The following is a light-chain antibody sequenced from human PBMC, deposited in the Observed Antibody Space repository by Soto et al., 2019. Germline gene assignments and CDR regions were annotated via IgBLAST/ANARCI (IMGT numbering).Light chain of an antibody. CDR1: QSVSSY. V-gene: IGKV3-11*01. CDR3: QQRSKWPVT. Sequence: EIVLTQSPATLSLSPGERATLSCRASQSVSSYLGWYQQKPGQAPRLLIYDSSNRATGIPARFSGSEYGTDFTLTISSLEPEDSAVYSCQQRSKWPVTFGQGTRLEI. J-gene: IGKJ5*01. CDR2: DSS.